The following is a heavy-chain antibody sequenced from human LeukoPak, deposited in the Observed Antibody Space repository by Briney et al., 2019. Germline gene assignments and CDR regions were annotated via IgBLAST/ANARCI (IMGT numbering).Heavy chain of an antibody. Sequence: ASVKVSCKASGYTFTSYGIIWVRQAPGQGLEWMGWISAYNGNTNYAQNFQGRVTLTTDTSTSTAYMELRSLRSDDTAVYYCARLHKTTVTTVDYWGQGTLVTVSS. CDR3: ARLHKTTVTTVDY. D-gene: IGHD4-17*01. V-gene: IGHV1-18*01. J-gene: IGHJ4*02. CDR1: GYTFTSYG. CDR2: ISAYNGNT.